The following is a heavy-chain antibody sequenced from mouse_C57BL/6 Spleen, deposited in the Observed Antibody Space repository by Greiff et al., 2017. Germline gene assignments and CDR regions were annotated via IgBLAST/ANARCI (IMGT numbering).Heavy chain of an antibody. Sequence: QVQLKESGAELVKPGASVKISCKASGYTFTDYYINWVKQRPGQGLEWIGKIGPGSGSTYYNEKFKGKATLTADKSSSTAYMQLSSLTSEDSAVYFCAIITTLVARYYYAMDYWGQGTSVTVSS. CDR2: IGPGSGST. CDR3: AIITTLVARYYYAMDY. D-gene: IGHD1-1*01. V-gene: IGHV1-77*01. J-gene: IGHJ4*01. CDR1: GYTFTDYY.